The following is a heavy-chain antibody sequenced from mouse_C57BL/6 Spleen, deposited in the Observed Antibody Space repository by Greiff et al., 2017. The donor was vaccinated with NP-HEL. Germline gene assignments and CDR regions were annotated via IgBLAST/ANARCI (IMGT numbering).Heavy chain of an antibody. Sequence: QVQLQQSGAELVRPGTSVKVSCKASGYAFTNYLIEWVKQRPGQGLEWIGVINPGSGGTNYNEKFKGKATLTADKSSSTAYMQLSSLTSEDSAVYCCARGDYYAMDYWGQGTSVTVSS. CDR1: GYAFTNYL. CDR3: ARGDYYAMDY. V-gene: IGHV1-54*01. J-gene: IGHJ4*01. CDR2: INPGSGGT.